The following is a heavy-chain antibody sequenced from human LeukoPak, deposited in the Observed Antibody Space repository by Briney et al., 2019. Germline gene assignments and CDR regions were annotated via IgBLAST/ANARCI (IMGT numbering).Heavy chain of an antibody. D-gene: IGHD2-15*01. CDR3: ARTVPRRSTEFDY. CDR2: INHSGST. CDR1: GGSFSGYY. V-gene: IGHV4-34*01. Sequence: SETLSLTCAVYGGSFSGYYWSWIRQPPGKGLEWIGEINHSGSTNCNPSLKSRVTISVDTSKNQFSLKLSSVTAADTAVYYCARTVPRRSTEFDYWGQGTLVTVSS. J-gene: IGHJ4*02.